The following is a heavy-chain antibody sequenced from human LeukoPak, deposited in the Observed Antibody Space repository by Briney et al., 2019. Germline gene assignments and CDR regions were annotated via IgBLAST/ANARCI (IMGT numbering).Heavy chain of an antibody. CDR2: INPNSGGT. V-gene: IGHV1-2*02. Sequence: ASVKVSCKASGYTFTGYYMHWVRQAPRQGLEWMGWINPNSGGTNYALKFQGRVTMTRDTSISTAYMELSRLRSDDTAVYYCARDYYYDSSGYPRNWFDPWGQGTLVTVSS. CDR3: ARDYYYDSSGYPRNWFDP. J-gene: IGHJ5*02. D-gene: IGHD3-22*01. CDR1: GYTFTGYY.